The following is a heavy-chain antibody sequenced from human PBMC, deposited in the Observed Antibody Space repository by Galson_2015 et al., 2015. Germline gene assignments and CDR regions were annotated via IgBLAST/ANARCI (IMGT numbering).Heavy chain of an antibody. CDR1: GGSVSSGSYY. CDR2: IYYSGSN. CDR3: ARDQAAGYCSSTSCYAYPGGYYYYGMDV. J-gene: IGHJ6*02. Sequence: ATLSLTCTVSGGSVSSGSYYWRWIRQHPGKGLEWIGHIYYSGSNNYNHSLKSRVTISVDTSKNQFSLKLISVTAADTAVYYCARDQAAGYCSSTSCYAYPGGYYYYGMDVWGQGTTVTVSS. V-gene: IGHV4-61*01. D-gene: IGHD2-2*01.